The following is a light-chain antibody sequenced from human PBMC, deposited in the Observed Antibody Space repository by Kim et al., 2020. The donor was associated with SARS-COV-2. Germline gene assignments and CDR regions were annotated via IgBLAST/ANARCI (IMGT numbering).Light chain of an antibody. V-gene: IGLV3-1*01. CDR2: QDS. CDR3: QAWDSSTVV. Sequence: SYELTQPPSVSVSPGQTASITCSGDKLGDKYACWYQQKPGQSPVLVIYQDSKRTSGIPERFSGSNSGNTATLTISGTQAMDEADYYCQAWDSSTVVFGGGPQLT. CDR1: KLGDKY. J-gene: IGLJ2*01.